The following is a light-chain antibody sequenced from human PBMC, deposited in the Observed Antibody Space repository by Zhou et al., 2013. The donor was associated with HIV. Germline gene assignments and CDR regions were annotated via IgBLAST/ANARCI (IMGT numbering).Light chain of an antibody. V-gene: IGKV4-1*01. Sequence: DIVMTQSPDSLAVSLGERATINCKSSQSVFSMSSNKNYLAWYQQKPGQPPKLLTYWASTRESGVPDRFSGSGSGTDFTLTISSLEPEDFAVYYCQQRSNWPLTFGGGTKVEIK. CDR3: QQRSNWPLT. CDR1: QSVFSMSSNKNY. J-gene: IGKJ4*01. CDR2: WAS.